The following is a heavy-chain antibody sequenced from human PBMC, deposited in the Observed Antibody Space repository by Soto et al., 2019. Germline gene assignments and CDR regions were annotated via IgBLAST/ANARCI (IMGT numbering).Heavy chain of an antibody. V-gene: IGHV1-18*01. D-gene: IGHD2-2*01. CDR2: ISLYSDGT. Sequence: QVQLVQSGGEVKRPGSSVKFSCKTSGYTFSNYGITWVRQAPGQHLEWLGWISLYSDGTNYAQKFQGRVSMTTDTSTTTAYMEMSSLRSDDTAVYYCARVVPGAEAWFGPWGQGTLVTVSS. CDR1: GYTFSNYG. CDR3: ARVVPGAEAWFGP. J-gene: IGHJ5*02.